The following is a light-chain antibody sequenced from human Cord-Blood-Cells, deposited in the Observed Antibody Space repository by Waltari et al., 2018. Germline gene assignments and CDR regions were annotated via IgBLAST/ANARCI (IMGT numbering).Light chain of an antibody. CDR3: CSYAGSNVV. CDR2: EGS. Sequence: QSALTQPASVSGSPGQSITISCTGTSSDVGSYNLVSWYQQHPGKAPKLMIYEGSKRPLGVSKRFSGSKSGNTASLTISGLQAEDEADYYCCSYAGSNVVFGGGTKLTVL. J-gene: IGLJ2*01. V-gene: IGLV2-23*01. CDR1: SSDVGSYNL.